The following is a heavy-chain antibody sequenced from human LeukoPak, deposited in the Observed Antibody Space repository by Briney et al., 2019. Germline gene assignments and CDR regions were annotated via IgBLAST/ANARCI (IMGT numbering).Heavy chain of an antibody. J-gene: IGHJ5*02. CDR3: ASTPLFGSGSPNWFDL. Sequence: ASVKVSCKASGYTFTNYGISGVRPAPGQGLEGMGWISVYNGNTNYAQKFHERGTMTTDTSTSTAYMAVRSLRSDHTAVYHWASTPLFGSGSPNWFDLWGQGTLVTVPS. D-gene: IGHD3-10*01. V-gene: IGHV1-18*01. CDR2: ISVYNGNT. CDR1: GYTFTNYG.